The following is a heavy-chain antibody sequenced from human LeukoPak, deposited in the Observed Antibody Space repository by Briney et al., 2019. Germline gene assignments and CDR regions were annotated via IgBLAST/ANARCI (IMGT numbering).Heavy chain of an antibody. CDR1: GGSFSGYY. J-gene: IGHJ6*04. D-gene: IGHD3-22*01. CDR2: INHSGST. CDR3: ARVAYDSSGYHNYYYGMDV. Sequence: PSETLSLTCAIYGGSFSGYYWSWIRQPPGKGLEWIGEINHSGSTNYNPSLKSRVTISVDTSKNLFSLKLSSVTAADTAVFYCARVAYDSSGYHNYYYGMDVWGKGTTVTVSS. V-gene: IGHV4-34*01.